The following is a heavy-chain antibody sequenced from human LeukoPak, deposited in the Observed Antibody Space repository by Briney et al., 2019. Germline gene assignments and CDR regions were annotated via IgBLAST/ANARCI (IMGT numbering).Heavy chain of an antibody. J-gene: IGHJ4*02. CDR1: GGSIYSYY. CDR2: INHSGST. D-gene: IGHD6-19*01. Sequence: SETLSLTCTVSGGSIYSYYWSWIRQPPGKGLEWIGEINHSGSTNYNPSLKSRVTISVDTSKNQFSLKLTSVTAADTAVYYCARGSGWYGLDYWGQGTLVTVSS. V-gene: IGHV4-34*01. CDR3: ARGSGWYGLDY.